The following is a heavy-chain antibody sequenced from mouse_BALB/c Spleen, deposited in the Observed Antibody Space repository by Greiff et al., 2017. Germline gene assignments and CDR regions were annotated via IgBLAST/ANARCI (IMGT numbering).Heavy chain of an antibody. CDR2: IRNKANGYTT. Sequence: EVKLMESGGGLVQPGGSLRLSCATSGFTFSDYYMSWVRQPPGKALEWLGFIRNKANGYTTEYSASVKGRFTISRDNTQSILYLQMNTLRAEDSATYYCASLYYGSSPWFAYWGQGTLVTVSA. CDR3: ASLYYGSSPWFAY. D-gene: IGHD1-1*01. V-gene: IGHV7-3*02. J-gene: IGHJ3*01. CDR1: GFTFSDYY.